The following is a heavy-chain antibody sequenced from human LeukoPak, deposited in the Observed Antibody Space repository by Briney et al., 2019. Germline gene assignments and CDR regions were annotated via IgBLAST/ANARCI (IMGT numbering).Heavy chain of an antibody. CDR2: IYPGDSDT. V-gene: IGHV5-51*01. D-gene: IGHD5-12*01. CDR3: ARRRGGGYVGYYFDY. Sequence: GESLKISCKGSGYSFTIYWIGWVRQMPGKGLEWMGIIYPGDSDTRYSPSFQGQVTISADKSISTAYLQWSSLKASDTAMYYCARRRGGGYVGYYFDYWGQGTLVTVSS. J-gene: IGHJ4*02. CDR1: GYSFTIYW.